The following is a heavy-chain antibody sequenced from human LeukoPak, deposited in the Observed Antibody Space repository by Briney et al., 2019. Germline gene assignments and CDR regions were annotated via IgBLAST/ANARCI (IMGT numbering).Heavy chain of an antibody. D-gene: IGHD5-18*01. J-gene: IGHJ3*02. V-gene: IGHV3-21*01. Sequence: GGSLRLSCAASGFTFSSYSMNWVRQAPGKGLEWVSSISSSSYIYYADSVKGRFTISRDNAKNSLYLQMNSLRAEDTAVYYCARDGGYSYGPDAFDIWGQGTMVTVSS. CDR2: ISSSSYI. CDR3: ARDGGYSYGPDAFDI. CDR1: GFTFSSYS.